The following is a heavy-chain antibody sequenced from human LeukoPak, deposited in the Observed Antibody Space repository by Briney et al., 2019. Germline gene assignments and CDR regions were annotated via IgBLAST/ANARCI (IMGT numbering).Heavy chain of an antibody. Sequence: PGGSLRLSCAASGFTFDDYGMNWVRQAPGKGLEWVSGINWNGGSTGYADSVKGRFTISRDNAKNSLYLQMNSLRAEDTAVYYCARDLARANDYWGQGTLVTVSS. CDR2: INWNGGST. J-gene: IGHJ4*02. CDR1: GFTFDDYG. V-gene: IGHV3-20*04. CDR3: ARDLARANDY.